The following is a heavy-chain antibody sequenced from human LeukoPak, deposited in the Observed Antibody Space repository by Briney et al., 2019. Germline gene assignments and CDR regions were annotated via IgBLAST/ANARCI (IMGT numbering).Heavy chain of an antibody. CDR1: GGSFSGYY. J-gene: IGHJ4*02. CDR3: ARTGPTSDY. CDR2: INHSGST. Sequence: SETLSLTCAVYGGSFSGYYWSWIRQPPGKGLEWIGEINHSGSTNYNPSLKSRVTISVDTSKNQFSLKLSSVTAADTAVYYCARTGPTSDYWGQGTLATVSS. V-gene: IGHV4-34*01.